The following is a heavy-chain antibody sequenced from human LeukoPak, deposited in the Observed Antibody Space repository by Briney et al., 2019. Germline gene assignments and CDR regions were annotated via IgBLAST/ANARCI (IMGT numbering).Heavy chain of an antibody. CDR2: MNPNSGNT. CDR1: GYTFTSYD. Sequence: ASVKVSCKASGYTFTSYDINWVRQATGQGLEWMGWMNPNSGNTGYAQKFQGRVTITRNTSISTAYMELSSLRSEDTAVYYCARARTPGNWFDPWGQGTLVTVSS. V-gene: IGHV1-8*03. D-gene: IGHD1-14*01. J-gene: IGHJ5*02. CDR3: ARARTPGNWFDP.